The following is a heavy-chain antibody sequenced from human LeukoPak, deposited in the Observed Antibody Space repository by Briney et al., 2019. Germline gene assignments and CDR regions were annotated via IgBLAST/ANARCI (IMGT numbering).Heavy chain of an antibody. CDR1: GFTFGSYG. Sequence: PGRSLRLSCAASGFTFGSYGMHWVRQAPGKGLEWVAVISYDGSNKYYADSVKGRFTISRDNSKNTLYLQMNSLRAEDTAVYYCAKLAGVVPAATTPFDYWGQGTLVTVSS. D-gene: IGHD2-2*01. CDR2: ISYDGSNK. J-gene: IGHJ4*02. CDR3: AKLAGVVPAATTPFDY. V-gene: IGHV3-30*18.